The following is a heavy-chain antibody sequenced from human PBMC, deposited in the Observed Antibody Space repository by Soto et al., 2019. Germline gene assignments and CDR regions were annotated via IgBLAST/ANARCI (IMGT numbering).Heavy chain of an antibody. CDR2: IIPIFGTA. CDR3: ARDNEPSRDGYNRPPDY. J-gene: IGHJ4*02. V-gene: IGHV1-69*01. D-gene: IGHD5-12*01. CDR1: GGTFSSYA. Sequence: QVQLVQSGAEVKKPGSSVKVSCKASGGTFSSYAISWVRQAPGQRLEWMGGIIPIFGTANYAQKFQGRVTITADESTSTAYMELSSLTSEDTAVYYCARDNEPSRDGYNRPPDYWGQGTLVTVSS.